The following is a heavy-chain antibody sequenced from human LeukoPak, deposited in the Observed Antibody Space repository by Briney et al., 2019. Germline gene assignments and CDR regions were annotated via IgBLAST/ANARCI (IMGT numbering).Heavy chain of an antibody. V-gene: IGHV3-21*01. Sequence: GGSLRLSCAASGFTFSSYSMNWVRQAPGKGLEWVSSISSSSSYIYYADSVKGRFTISRDNAKNSLYLQMNSLRAEDTAVYYCARGRYSGSYDVDYWGQGTLVTVSS. CDR3: ARGRYSGSYDVDY. J-gene: IGHJ4*02. D-gene: IGHD1-26*01. CDR2: ISSSSSYI. CDR1: GFTFSSYS.